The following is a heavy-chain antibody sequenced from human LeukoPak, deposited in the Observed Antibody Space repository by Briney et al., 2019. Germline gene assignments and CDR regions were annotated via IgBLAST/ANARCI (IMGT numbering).Heavy chain of an antibody. J-gene: IGHJ4*02. V-gene: IGHV4-59*08. CDR1: GGSISSYY. CDR3: ARGGHGGTVKDY. Sequence: SETLSLTCTVSGGSISSYYWSWIRQPPGKGLEWIGYIYYSGSTNYNPSPKSRVTISVDTSKNQFSLKLSSVTAADTAVYYCARGGHGGTVKDYWGQGALVTVSS. D-gene: IGHD4-17*01. CDR2: IYYSGST.